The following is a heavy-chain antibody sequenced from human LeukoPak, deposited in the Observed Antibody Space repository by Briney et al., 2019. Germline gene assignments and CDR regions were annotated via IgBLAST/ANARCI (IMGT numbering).Heavy chain of an antibody. CDR3: ARESRSSSRRYFDY. V-gene: IGHV3-11*04. J-gene: IGHJ4*02. Sequence: GGSLRLSCAASGFTFSDYYMSWIRQTPGKGLEWVSYISSSGSTIYYADSVKGRFTISRDNAKNSLYLQMNSLRAEDTAVYYCARESRSSSRRYFDYWGQGTLVTVSS. CDR1: GFTFSDYY. CDR2: ISSSGSTI. D-gene: IGHD6-13*01.